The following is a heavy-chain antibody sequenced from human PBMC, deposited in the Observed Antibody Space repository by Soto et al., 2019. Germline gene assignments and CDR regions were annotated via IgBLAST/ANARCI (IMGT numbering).Heavy chain of an antibody. Sequence: SETLSLTCTVSGGSVSSGSYYWSWIRQPPGKGLEWIGYIYYSGSTNYNPSLKSRVTISVDTSKNQFSLKLSSVTAADTAVYYCARANIGYYYGSGSYSRFDPWGQGTLVTVSS. CDR3: ARANIGYYYGSGSYSRFDP. J-gene: IGHJ5*02. CDR1: GGSVSSGSYY. D-gene: IGHD3-10*01. CDR2: IYYSGST. V-gene: IGHV4-61*01.